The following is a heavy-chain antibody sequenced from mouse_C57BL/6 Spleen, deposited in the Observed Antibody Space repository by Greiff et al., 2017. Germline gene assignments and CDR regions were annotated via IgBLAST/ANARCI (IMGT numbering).Heavy chain of an antibody. CDR2: IDPEDGET. V-gene: IGHV14-2*01. J-gene: IGHJ1*03. Sequence: EVQLQQSGAELVKPGASVKLSCTASGFNIKDYYMHWVKQRTEQGLEWIGRIDPEDGETKYAPKFPGKATITADTSSNTAYLQLSSLTSEDTAVYYCARLRYFDVWGTGTTVTFSS. CDR1: GFNIKDYY. D-gene: IGHD2-13*01. CDR3: ARLRYFDV.